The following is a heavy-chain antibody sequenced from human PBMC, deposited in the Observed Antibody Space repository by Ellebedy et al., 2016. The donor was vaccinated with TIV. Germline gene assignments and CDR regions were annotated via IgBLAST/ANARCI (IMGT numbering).Heavy chain of an antibody. V-gene: IGHV4-39*07. CDR3: ARSSRPSWIHPFDC. CDR1: GDSISSNNYC. D-gene: IGHD5-18*01. CDR2: VCYGGRT. Sequence: SETLSLTXTVSGDSISSNNYCWGWIRQSPGKGLEWIESVCYGGRTYSNPSLKSRVTISVDTSNNQFSLRLSSVTAADTAVYYCARSSRPSWIHPFDCWGQGTLVTVSS. J-gene: IGHJ4*02.